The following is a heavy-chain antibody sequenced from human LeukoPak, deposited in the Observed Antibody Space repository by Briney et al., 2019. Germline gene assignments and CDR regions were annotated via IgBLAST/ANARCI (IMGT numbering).Heavy chain of an antibody. D-gene: IGHD5-24*01. V-gene: IGHV4-39*01. J-gene: IGHJ3*02. CDR2: IYYSGST. Sequence: SETLSLTCTVSGGSISSSSYYWGWIRQPPGKGLEWIGSIYYSGSTYYNPSLKSRVTISVDTSKNQFSLKLSSVTAADTAVYYCARIPTNAVPSAHNGFDIWGQGTMLTVSS. CDR1: GGSISSSSYY. CDR3: ARIPTNAVPSAHNGFDI.